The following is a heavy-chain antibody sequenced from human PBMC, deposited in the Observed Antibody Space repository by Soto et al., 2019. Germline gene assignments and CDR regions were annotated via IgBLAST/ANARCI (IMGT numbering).Heavy chain of an antibody. J-gene: IGHJ6*02. CDR3: ASSPACSSSWYGIPPDPSHGMDV. D-gene: IGHD6-13*01. Sequence: QMQLVQSGAEVKRPGASVRVSCKSSGYTFTSFYIHWVRQAPGQGLEWMGIINPSGGITNFAQRCQGRVTMTREMSTNTLYMELSSLKSDDTAVYYCASSPACSSSWYGIPPDPSHGMDVWGQGTTVTVS. V-gene: IGHV1-46*01. CDR2: INPSGGIT. CDR1: GYTFTSFY.